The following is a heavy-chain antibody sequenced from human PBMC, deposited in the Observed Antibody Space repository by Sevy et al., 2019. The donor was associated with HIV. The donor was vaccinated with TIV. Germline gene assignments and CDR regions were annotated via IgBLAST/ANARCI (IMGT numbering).Heavy chain of an antibody. V-gene: IGHV4-4*07. J-gene: IGHJ3*02. D-gene: IGHD2-2*01. CDR3: ARDIHCSSTSCYGRIAFDI. Sequence: SETLSLTCTVSGGSISSYYWSWIRQPAGKGLEWIGRIYTSGSTNYNPSLKSRVTMSVDTSKNQFSLKLSLVTAADTAVYYCARDIHCSSTSCYGRIAFDIWGQGTMVTVSS. CDR1: GGSISSYY. CDR2: IYTSGST.